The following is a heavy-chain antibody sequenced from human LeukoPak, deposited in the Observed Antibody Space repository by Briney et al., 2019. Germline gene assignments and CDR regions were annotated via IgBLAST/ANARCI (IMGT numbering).Heavy chain of an antibody. CDR1: VDSFSSNSAA. Sequence: SQTLSLTCAISVDSFSSNSAAWSWVRQSPSRGLEWLGRTYYRSKWYYDYSVSVKSRITIIPDTSKNQFSLQLNSVTPEDTAVYYCARDPRTPAFDYWGQGTLVTVSS. D-gene: IGHD1-14*01. CDR2: TYYRSKWYY. J-gene: IGHJ4*02. CDR3: ARDPRTPAFDY. V-gene: IGHV6-1*01.